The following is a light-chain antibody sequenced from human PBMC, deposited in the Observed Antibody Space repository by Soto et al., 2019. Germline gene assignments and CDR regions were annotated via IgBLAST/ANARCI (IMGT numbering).Light chain of an antibody. J-gene: IGLJ1*01. Sequence: QSALTQPASVSGSPGQSITISCTGTISDVGGYNFVSWYQQYPGKAPKLMICDVSNRPSGVSNRFSGSKSGNTASLTISGLQAEDEADYYCSSFTGSNYFFGTGTKLTVL. CDR2: DVS. CDR3: SSFTGSNYF. CDR1: ISDVGGYNF. V-gene: IGLV2-14*03.